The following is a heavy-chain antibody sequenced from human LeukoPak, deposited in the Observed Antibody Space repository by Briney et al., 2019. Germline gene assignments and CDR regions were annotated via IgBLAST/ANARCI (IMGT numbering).Heavy chain of an antibody. D-gene: IGHD2-15*01. CDR3: ARRLGYCSGGSCPNWFDP. J-gene: IGHJ5*02. Sequence: SETLSLTCTVSGGSISSYYWSWIRQPPGKGLEWIGYIYYSGSTNYNPSLKSRVTISVDTSKNQFSLKLSSVTAADTAVYYCARRLGYCSGGSCPNWFDPWGQGTLVTVPS. CDR1: GGSISSYY. CDR2: IYYSGST. V-gene: IGHV4-59*08.